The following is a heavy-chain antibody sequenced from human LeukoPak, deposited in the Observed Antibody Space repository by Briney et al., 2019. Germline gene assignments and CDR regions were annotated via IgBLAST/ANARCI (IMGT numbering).Heavy chain of an antibody. CDR3: ARSYCSGGSCALRH. CDR2: ISSSGSTI. D-gene: IGHD2-15*01. CDR1: GFTFSDYY. Sequence: PGGSLRLSCAASGFTFSDYYMSWIRQAPGKGLEWVSYISSSGSTIYYADSVKGRFTISRDNAKNSLYLQMNSLRAEDTAMYYCARSYCSGGSCALRHWGQGTLVTVSS. V-gene: IGHV3-11*04. J-gene: IGHJ4*02.